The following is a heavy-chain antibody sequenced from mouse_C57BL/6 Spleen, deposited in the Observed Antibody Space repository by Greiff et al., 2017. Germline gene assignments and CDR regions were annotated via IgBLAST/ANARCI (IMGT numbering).Heavy chain of an antibody. Sequence: VQLQQSGAELVMPGASVKLSCKASGYTFTSYWMHWVKQRPGQGLEWIGEIDPSDSYTNYNQKFKGKSTLTVDKSSSTAYMQLSSLTSEDSAVYYCARAQTYGNYENYYAMDYWGQGTSVTVSS. CDR3: ARAQTYGNYENYYAMDY. J-gene: IGHJ4*01. D-gene: IGHD2-1*01. V-gene: IGHV1-69*01. CDR2: IDPSDSYT. CDR1: GYTFTSYW.